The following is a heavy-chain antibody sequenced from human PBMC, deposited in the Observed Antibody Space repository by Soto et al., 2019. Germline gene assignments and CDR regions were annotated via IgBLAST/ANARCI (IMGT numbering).Heavy chain of an antibody. V-gene: IGHV3-48*02. J-gene: IGHJ6*02. CDR2: ISSSSSTI. D-gene: IGHD3-22*01. CDR3: ARGDYYDSSGPSHSYYYYGMDV. Sequence: PGGSLRLSCAASGFTFSSYSMNWVRQAPGKGLEWVSYISSSSSTIYYADSVKGRFTISRDNAKNSLYLQMNSLRDEDTAVYYCARGDYYDSSGPSHSYYYYGMDVWGQGTTVTVSS. CDR1: GFTFSSYS.